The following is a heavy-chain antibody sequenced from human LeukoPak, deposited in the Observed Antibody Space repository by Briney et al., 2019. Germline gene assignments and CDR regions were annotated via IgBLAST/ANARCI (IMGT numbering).Heavy chain of an antibody. CDR1: GFTFSSYS. J-gene: IGHJ3*02. CDR3: ARSSPQCSSTSCYNDAFDI. CDR2: ISSSSSYI. V-gene: IGHV3-21*01. D-gene: IGHD2-2*02. Sequence: PGGSLRLSCAASGFTFSSYSMNWVRQAPGKGLGWVSSISSSSSYIYYADSVKGRFTISRNNAKNSLYLQMNSLRAEDTAVYYCARSSPQCSSTSCYNDAFDIWGQGTMVTVSS.